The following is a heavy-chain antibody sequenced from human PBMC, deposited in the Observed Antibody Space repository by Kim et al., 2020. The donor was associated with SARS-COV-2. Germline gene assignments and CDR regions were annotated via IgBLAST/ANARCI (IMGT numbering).Heavy chain of an antibody. Sequence: YPRPSLKSRCPLSVETSRNQFSLKLGSVTAADTAVFYCTRHLSGSSWFDYWGQGTLVTVSS. D-gene: IGHD6-13*01. J-gene: IGHJ4*02. CDR3: TRHLSGSSWFDY. V-gene: IGHV4-39*01.